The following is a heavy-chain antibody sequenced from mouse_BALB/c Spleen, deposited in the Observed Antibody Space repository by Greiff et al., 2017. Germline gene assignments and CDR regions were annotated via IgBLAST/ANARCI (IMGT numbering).Heavy chain of an antibody. CDR2: ISYSGST. J-gene: IGHJ2*01. CDR1: GYSITSDYA. Sequence: VQLKESGPGLVKPSQSLSLTCTVTGYSITSDYAWNWIRQFPGNKLEWMGYISYSGSTSYNPSLKSRISITRDTSKNQFFLQLNSVTTEDTATYYCARGSYDYDDFDYWGQGTTLTVSS. CDR3: ARGSYDYDDFDY. D-gene: IGHD2-4*01. V-gene: IGHV3-2*02.